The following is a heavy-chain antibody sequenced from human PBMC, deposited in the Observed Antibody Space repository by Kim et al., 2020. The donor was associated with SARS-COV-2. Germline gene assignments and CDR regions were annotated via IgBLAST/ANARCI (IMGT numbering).Heavy chain of an antibody. V-gene: IGHV1-18*01. Sequence: GNTNYAQRLQGRVTMTTDTTKSTAYMELRSLRYDDTAVYYCARVLYRVPDYWGQGTLVTVSS. CDR2: GNT. CDR3: ARVLYRVPDY. D-gene: IGHD1-26*01. J-gene: IGHJ4*02.